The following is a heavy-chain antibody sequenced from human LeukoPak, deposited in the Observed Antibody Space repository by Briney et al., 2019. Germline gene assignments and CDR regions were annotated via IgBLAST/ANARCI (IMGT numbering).Heavy chain of an antibody. V-gene: IGHV1-24*01. D-gene: IGHD3-16*02. CDR2: FDPEDGET. CDR3: ATLRRLRLGELSLDY. J-gene: IGHJ4*02. Sequence: GASVKVSCKVSGYTLTELSVHWVRQAPGKGLEGMGGFDPEDGETIYAQKFQGRVTMTEDTSTDTAYMELSSLRSEDTAVYYCATLRRLRLGELSLDYWGQGTLVTVSS. CDR1: GYTLTELS.